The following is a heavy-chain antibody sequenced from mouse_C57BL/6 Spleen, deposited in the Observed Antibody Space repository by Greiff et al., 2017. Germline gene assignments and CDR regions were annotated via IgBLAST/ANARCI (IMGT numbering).Heavy chain of an antibody. D-gene: IGHD1-1*01. CDR1: GYTFTSYW. J-gene: IGHJ1*03. V-gene: IGHV1-59*01. CDR2: IDPSDSYT. Sequence: VQLQQPGAELVRPGTSVKLSCKASGYTFTSYWLHWVKQRPGQGLEWIGVIDPSDSYTNYNQKFKGKATLTVETSSSPAYMQRSSLTSEDSAVYYCARYGSSSYFEVWGTGTTVTVAS. CDR3: ARYGSSSYFEV.